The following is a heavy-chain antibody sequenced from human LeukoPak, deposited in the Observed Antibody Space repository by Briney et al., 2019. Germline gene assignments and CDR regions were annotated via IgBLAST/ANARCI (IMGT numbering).Heavy chain of an antibody. CDR3: ARDRGGDYWYFDL. J-gene: IGHJ2*01. CDR2: IYSAGST. V-gene: IGHV3-53*01. Sequence: GGSLRLSCAASGFTVSNDFMAWVRQAPGKGLEWVSVIYSAGSTYYADSAKGRFTISRDNSKNTLYLLMKSLRAEDTAVYYCARDRGGDYWYFDLWGLGTLVTVSS. CDR1: GFTVSNDF. D-gene: IGHD6-25*01.